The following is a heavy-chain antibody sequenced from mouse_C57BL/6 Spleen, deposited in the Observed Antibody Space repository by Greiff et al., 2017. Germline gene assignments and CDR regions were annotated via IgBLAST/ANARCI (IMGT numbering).Heavy chain of an antibody. V-gene: IGHV2-5*01. CDR3: AKGGAYAMDY. J-gene: IGHJ4*01. Sequence: VQLQQSGPGLVQPSQSVSITCTVSGFSLTSYGVHWVRQSPGKGLEWLGVIWRGGSTDYNAAFMSRLGITKDNSKSQVFFKMSSLQADDSAIYYCAKGGAYAMDYWGQGTSVTVSS. CDR1: GFSLTSYG. CDR2: IWRGGST.